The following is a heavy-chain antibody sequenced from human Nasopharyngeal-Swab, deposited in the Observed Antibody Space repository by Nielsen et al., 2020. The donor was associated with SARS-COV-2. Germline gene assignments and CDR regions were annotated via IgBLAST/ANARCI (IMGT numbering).Heavy chain of an antibody. Sequence: GESLKISCAASGFTFSSYSINWVRQAPGKGLEWVSSISSSSSYIYYADSVKGRFTISRDNAKNSLYLQMNSLRAEDTAVYYCARDQYYDSSGYYYYGMDVWGQGTTVTVSS. V-gene: IGHV3-21*01. CDR2: ISSSSSYI. CDR3: ARDQYYDSSGYYYYGMDV. CDR1: GFTFSSYS. D-gene: IGHD3-22*01. J-gene: IGHJ6*01.